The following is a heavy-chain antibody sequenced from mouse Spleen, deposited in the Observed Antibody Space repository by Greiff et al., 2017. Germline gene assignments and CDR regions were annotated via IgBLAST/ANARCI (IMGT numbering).Heavy chain of an antibody. CDR2: IDPENGDT. J-gene: IGHJ3*01. Sequence: VQLQQSGAELVRPGASVKLSCTASGFNIKDDYMHWVKQRPEQGLEWIGWIDPENGDTEYASKFQGKATITADTSSNTAYLQLSSLTSEDTAVYYCTKGAWFAYWGHGTLVTVSA. V-gene: IGHV14-4*01. CDR3: TKGAWFAY. CDR1: GFNIKDDY.